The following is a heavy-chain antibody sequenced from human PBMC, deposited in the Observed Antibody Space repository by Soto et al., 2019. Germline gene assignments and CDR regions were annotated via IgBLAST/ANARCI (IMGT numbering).Heavy chain of an antibody. CDR1: GFTFRNYA. CDR2: IIANGGT. J-gene: IGHJ4*02. V-gene: IGHV3-23*01. Sequence: WSLRLSCVASGFTFRNYAMSWVRQAPGKGLEWVSIIIANGGTFYADSVKGRFTISRDNSKNTVYLQMSSLRVEDTAIYYCAKDYTVAADPSSVILFDYWGQGALVTVSS. CDR3: AKDYTVAADPSSVILFDY. D-gene: IGHD2-15*01.